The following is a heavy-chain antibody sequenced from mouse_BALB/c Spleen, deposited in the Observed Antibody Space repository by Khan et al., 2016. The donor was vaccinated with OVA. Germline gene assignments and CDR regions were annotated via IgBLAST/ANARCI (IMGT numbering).Heavy chain of an antibody. J-gene: IGHJ3*01. CDR3: VRDGAYHRNDGWFAY. V-gene: IGHV1-4*01. Sequence: QVQLQQSGAELARPGASVKMSCKASGYTFTSYTIHWIKKRPGQGLEWIGYINPSNDYTNYNQKFKDKATLTTDKSSTTAYLRLSSLTSDDSAVYNCVRDGAYHRNDGWFAYWCQGTLVTVSA. CDR2: INPSNDYT. D-gene: IGHD2-14*01. CDR1: GYTFTSYT.